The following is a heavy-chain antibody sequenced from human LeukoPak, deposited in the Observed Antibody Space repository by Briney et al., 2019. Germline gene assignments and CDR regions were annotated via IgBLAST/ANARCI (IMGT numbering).Heavy chain of an antibody. V-gene: IGHV4-39*01. CDR2: IYYTGTT. Sequence: PSETLSLTCTVSGGSISSSLYHWGWIRQSPGKNLEWLGSIYYTGTTHYNPSLKSRVTISVDTSKNQFSLNLSSVTAADTAVYYCARRTFGGVIAYWGQGTLVTVSS. D-gene: IGHD3-16*02. CDR1: GGSISSSLYH. CDR3: ARRTFGGVIAY. J-gene: IGHJ4*02.